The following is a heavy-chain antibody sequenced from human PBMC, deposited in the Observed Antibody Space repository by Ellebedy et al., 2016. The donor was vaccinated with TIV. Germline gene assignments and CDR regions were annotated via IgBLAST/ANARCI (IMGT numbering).Heavy chain of an antibody. CDR3: ARAGGDPLDYYYGMDV. J-gene: IGHJ6*02. CDR2: INPNSGGT. Sequence: ASVKVSXKASGYTFTGYYMHWVRQAPGQGLEWMGWINPNSGGTNYAQKFQGWVTMTRDTSISTAYMELSRLRSDDTAVYYCARAGGDPLDYYYGMDVWGQGTTVTVSS. CDR1: GYTFTGYY. D-gene: IGHD2-21*02. V-gene: IGHV1-2*04.